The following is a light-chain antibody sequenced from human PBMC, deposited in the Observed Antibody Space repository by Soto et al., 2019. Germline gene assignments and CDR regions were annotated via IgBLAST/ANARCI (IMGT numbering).Light chain of an antibody. J-gene: IGLJ1*01. Sequence: QSVLTQPASVSGSPGQSITISCTGTSTDIGAYNYVSWYQQHSGKAPKLLIYEVTNRPSGVSNRFSGSKSGNTASLTISGLQAEDEANYYCNSYTTLSNRVFGTGTKV. CDR2: EVT. V-gene: IGLV2-14*01. CDR3: NSYTTLSNRV. CDR1: STDIGAYNY.